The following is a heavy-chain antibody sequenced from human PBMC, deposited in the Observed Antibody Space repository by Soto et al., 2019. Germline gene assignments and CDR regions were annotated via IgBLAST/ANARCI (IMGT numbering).Heavy chain of an antibody. V-gene: IGHV1-18*01. J-gene: IGHJ6*04. CDR3: AMVDVYVTPSPQDV. CDR2: INTYTGNT. D-gene: IGHD3-16*01. Sequence: QVQLVQSGAEVKNPGASVKVSCKASGYTFTRYGIGWARQAPGQGLEWMGWINTYTGNTNYAQNVQGRVTLTTDTSTSTAYMEPRSLRSNDTAIYYCAMVDVYVTPSPQDVWGEGTTVIVSS. CDR1: GYTFTRYG.